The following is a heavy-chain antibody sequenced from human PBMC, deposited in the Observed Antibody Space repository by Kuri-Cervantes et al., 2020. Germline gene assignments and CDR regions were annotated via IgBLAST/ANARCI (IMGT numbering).Heavy chain of an antibody. J-gene: IGHJ6*01. CDR3: ARDRQRYGYYYGMDV. CDR1: GGSISSYY. V-gene: IGHV4-59*12. CDR2: IYYSGST. D-gene: IGHD4-17*01. Sequence: ESLKISCTVSGGSISSYYWSWIRQPPGKGLEWIGYIYYSGSTNYNPSLKSRVTISVDTSKNQFSLKLSSVTAADTAVYYCARDRQRYGYYYGMDVWGQGTTVTVSS.